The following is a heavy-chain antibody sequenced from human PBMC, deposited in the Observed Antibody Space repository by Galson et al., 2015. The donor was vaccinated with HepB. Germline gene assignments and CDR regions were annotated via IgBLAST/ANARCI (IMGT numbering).Heavy chain of an antibody. Sequence: SLRLSCAASGFTFSSYEMNWVRQAPGKGLEWVSYIDSSGSTIYYADSVKGRFTISRDNAKNSLYLQMNSLRAEDTAVYYCARWGGGNSEGGIDTFDIWGQGTMVTVSS. J-gene: IGHJ3*02. V-gene: IGHV3-48*03. CDR1: GFTFSSYE. CDR3: ARWGGGNSEGGIDTFDI. D-gene: IGHD4-23*01. CDR2: IDSSGSTI.